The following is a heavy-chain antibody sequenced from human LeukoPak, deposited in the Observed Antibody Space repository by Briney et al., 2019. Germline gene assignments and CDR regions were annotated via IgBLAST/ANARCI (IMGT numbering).Heavy chain of an antibody. V-gene: IGHV4-59*01. Sequence: PSETLSLTCTVSGGSISNYYWSWIRQPPGKGLEWIGYIHYSGTTNYYPSLKSRVTIALDTSKNQFSLKLNSVTAADTAVYYCARFGTSSSRFFDQWGQGTLVTVSS. CDR3: ARFGTSSSRFFDQ. CDR1: GGSISNYY. J-gene: IGHJ4*02. D-gene: IGHD6-6*01. CDR2: IHYSGTT.